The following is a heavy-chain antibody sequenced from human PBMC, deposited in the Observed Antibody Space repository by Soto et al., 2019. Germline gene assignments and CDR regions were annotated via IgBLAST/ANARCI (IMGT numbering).Heavy chain of an antibody. CDR3: ARTDYCDYVRGAFDL. V-gene: IGHV3-21*01. CDR2: ISGSSSYI. D-gene: IGHD4-17*01. J-gene: IGHJ3*01. CDR1: GFTFSTHS. Sequence: EVQLVESGGGLVKPGGSLRLSCAASGFTFSTHSINWVRQAPGKGLGWVSSISGSSSYIYYADSVKGRFTISRDNAKNSLYLQMTSLRAEDTAVYYCARTDYCDYVRGAFDLWGQGTMVTVSS.